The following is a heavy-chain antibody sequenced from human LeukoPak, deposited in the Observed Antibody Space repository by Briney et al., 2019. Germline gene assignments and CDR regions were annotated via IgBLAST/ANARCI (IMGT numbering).Heavy chain of an antibody. D-gene: IGHD2-8*01. J-gene: IGHJ4*02. CDR3: ARDPRIYCTNGICRDDYFDN. Sequence: NPGGSLRLSCAASGFTFSSYSMNWVRQAPGKGLEWVSSISSTSIYKYYADSVKVRFTISRDNAKDSLFLQKNSLRAEDTAIYYCARDPRIYCTNGICRDDYFDNWGQGTLVTVSS. CDR1: GFTFSSYS. V-gene: IGHV3-21*01. CDR2: ISSTSIYK.